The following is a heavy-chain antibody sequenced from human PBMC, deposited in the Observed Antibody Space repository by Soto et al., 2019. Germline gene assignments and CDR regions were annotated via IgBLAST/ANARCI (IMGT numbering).Heavy chain of an antibody. CDR3: ARATVVTYYFDY. CDR2: TRDKTNSYTT. J-gene: IGHJ4*02. D-gene: IGHD2-21*02. V-gene: IGHV3-72*01. Sequence: EVQLVESGGGLVQPGGSLRLSCAASGFTFSDHYMDWVRQAPGKGLEWVGRTRDKTNSYTTEYAASVKGRFTISRDDSKSSLYLQMNSLKTEDTAVYYCARATVVTYYFDYWGQVTLVTVSS. CDR1: GFTFSDHY.